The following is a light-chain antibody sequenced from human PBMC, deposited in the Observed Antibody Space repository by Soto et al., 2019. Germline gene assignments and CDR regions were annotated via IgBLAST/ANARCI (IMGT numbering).Light chain of an antibody. CDR3: QQSYSTPAT. V-gene: IGKV1-39*01. CDR1: QSISNY. CDR2: AAS. Sequence: DIQMTQSPSSLSASVRDRVTITCRASQSISNYLNWYQQKPGKAPKLLIYAASSLQSGVPSRFSGRGSGTDFTLTISSLQPEDFATYYCQQSYSTPATFGQGTKLEIK. J-gene: IGKJ2*01.